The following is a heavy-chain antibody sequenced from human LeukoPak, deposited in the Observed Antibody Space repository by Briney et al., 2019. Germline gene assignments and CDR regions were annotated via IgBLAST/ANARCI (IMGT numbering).Heavy chain of an antibody. Sequence: SETLSLTCTVSGGSISSYYWSWIRQPPGKGLEWIGYIYYSGSTNYNPSLKSRVTISVDTSKNQFSLKLSSVTAADTAVYYCARDLIVATNYYYYGMDVWGQGTTVTVSS. CDR2: IYYSGST. CDR3: ARDLIVATNYYYYGMDV. V-gene: IGHV4-59*01. CDR1: GGSISSYY. D-gene: IGHD5-12*01. J-gene: IGHJ6*02.